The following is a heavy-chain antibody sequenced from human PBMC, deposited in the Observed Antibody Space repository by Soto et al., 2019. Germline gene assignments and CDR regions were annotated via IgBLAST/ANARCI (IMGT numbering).Heavy chain of an antibody. CDR1: GFTFSSYS. CDR3: ARDVQLLVYYYYYYMDV. V-gene: IGHV3-48*01. CDR2: ISSSSSTI. J-gene: IGHJ6*03. D-gene: IGHD6-6*01. Sequence: GGSLRLSCAASGFTFSSYSMNWVRQAPGKGLEWVSYISSSSSTIYYADSVKGRFTISRDNAKNSLYLQMNSLRAEDTAVYYCARDVQLLVYYYYYYMDVWGKGTTVTVSS.